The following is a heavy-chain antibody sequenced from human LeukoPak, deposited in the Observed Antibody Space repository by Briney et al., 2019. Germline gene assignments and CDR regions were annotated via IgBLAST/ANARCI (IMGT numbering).Heavy chain of an antibody. CDR3: ARGRVPAATILTGGWFNP. CDR1: GYTFTGYY. Sequence: ASVKVSCKASGYTFTGYYMHWVRQAPGQGLEWMGWINPNSGGTNYAQKFQGRVTMTRDTSISTAYMELSRLRSDDTAVYYCARGRVPAATILTGGWFNPWGQGTLVTVSS. V-gene: IGHV1-2*02. J-gene: IGHJ5*02. CDR2: INPNSGGT. D-gene: IGHD2-2*01.